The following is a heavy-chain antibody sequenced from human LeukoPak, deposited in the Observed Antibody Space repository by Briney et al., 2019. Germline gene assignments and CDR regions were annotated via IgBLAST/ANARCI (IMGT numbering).Heavy chain of an antibody. CDR1: GFTVSSNY. V-gene: IGHV3-53*04. CDR2: IYSGGST. CDR3: ARAGLLYAFDI. D-gene: IGHD6-19*01. Sequence: GGHLRRYGAGSGFTVSSNYMSWLRQAPGKGLEWVSVIYSGGSTYYEESVKGGFTISRHNSKNTMYLQMNGLRAEETAVYYCARAGLLYAFDIWGQGTMVTVSS. J-gene: IGHJ3*02.